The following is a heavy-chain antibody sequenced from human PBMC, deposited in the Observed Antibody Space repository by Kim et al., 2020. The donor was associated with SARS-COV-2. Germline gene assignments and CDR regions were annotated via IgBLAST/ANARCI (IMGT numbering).Heavy chain of an antibody. D-gene: IGHD6-6*01. V-gene: IGHV4-34*01. J-gene: IGHJ4*02. CDR3: ARGAPRGIAARGDFDY. Sequence: LKSRVTISVDTSQNQFSLKLSSVTAADTAVYYCARGAPRGIAARGDFDYWGQGTLVTVSS.